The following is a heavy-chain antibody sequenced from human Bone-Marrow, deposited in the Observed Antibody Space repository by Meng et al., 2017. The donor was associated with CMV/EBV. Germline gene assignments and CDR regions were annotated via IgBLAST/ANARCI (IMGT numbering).Heavy chain of an antibody. V-gene: IGHV3-7*01. D-gene: IGHD6-19*01. CDR2: IKQDGSEK. CDR3: VRDSLCSSGWYGDWFES. Sequence: GGSLRLSCAASGFTFSSYWMSWVRQAPGKGLEWVANIKQDGSEKYYVDSVKGRFTISRDNAKKSLYLQMSGLRAEDTAVYYCVRDSLCSSGWYGDWFESWGQGTLVTVSS. CDR1: GFTFSSYW. J-gene: IGHJ5*01.